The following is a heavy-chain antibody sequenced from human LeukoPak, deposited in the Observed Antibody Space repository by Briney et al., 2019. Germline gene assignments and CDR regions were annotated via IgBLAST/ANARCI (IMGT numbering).Heavy chain of an antibody. Sequence: GGSLRLSCAASGFTFSSYAMSWVRQAPGKGLEWVSAISGSGGSTYYADSVKGRFTISRDNPKNTLYLQMNSLRAEDTAVYYCAKVSHVLRFLESDWFDPWGQGTLVTVSS. D-gene: IGHD3-3*01. CDR2: ISGSGGST. CDR1: GFTFSSYA. V-gene: IGHV3-23*01. CDR3: AKVSHVLRFLESDWFDP. J-gene: IGHJ5*02.